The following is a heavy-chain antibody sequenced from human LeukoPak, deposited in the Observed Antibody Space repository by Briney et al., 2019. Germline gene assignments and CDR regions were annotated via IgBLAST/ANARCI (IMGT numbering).Heavy chain of an antibody. CDR2: ISAYNGNT. V-gene: IGHV1-18*01. CDR1: GYTFTSYG. CDR3: ARASLDTAMAPPGY. Sequence: ASVKVSCKASGYTFTSYGISWVRQAPGQGLEWMGWISAYNGNTNYAQKLQGRVTMTTDTSTSTAYMELRSLRSDDTAVYYCARASLDTAMAPPGYWGQGTLVTVSS. D-gene: IGHD5-18*01. J-gene: IGHJ4*02.